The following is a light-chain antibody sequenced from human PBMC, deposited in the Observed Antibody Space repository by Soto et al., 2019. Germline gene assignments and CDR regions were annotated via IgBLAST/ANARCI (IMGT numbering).Light chain of an antibody. Sequence: DIQVTQSPSSLSASVGDRVTISWRACQTNSRYLDWYQQRPGKAPNLPIYSASSFQSRGPSRFNGSGSGTDFTLTISSLQPEDFATYYCQQSYITPVTFGQGTKVDI. J-gene: IGKJ1*01. V-gene: IGKV1-39*01. CDR3: QQSYITPVT. CDR1: QTNSRY. CDR2: SAS.